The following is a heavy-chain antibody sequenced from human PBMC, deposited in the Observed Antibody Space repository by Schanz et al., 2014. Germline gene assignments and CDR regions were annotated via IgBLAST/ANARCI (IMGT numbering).Heavy chain of an antibody. CDR1: GGSFSGYY. CDR3: ARLYCSTPGCYVSPNGFAKDY. D-gene: IGHD2-2*01. J-gene: IGHJ4*02. V-gene: IGHV4-34*01. CDR2: INQSGDT. Sequence: QVQLQQWGAGLLKPSETLSLTCAVSGGSFSGYYWSWIRQPPDTGLEWIGEINQSGDTNYNPSLKSRVTISVDTPNNQFPRKLRSGPAADTAVYYCARLYCSTPGCYVSPNGFAKDYWGQGTLVTVSS.